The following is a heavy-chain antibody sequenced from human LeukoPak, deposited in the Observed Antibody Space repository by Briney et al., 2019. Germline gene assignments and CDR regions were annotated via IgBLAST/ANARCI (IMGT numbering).Heavy chain of an antibody. CDR2: ISGSGGST. Sequence: GGSLRLSCAASGFTFSSYAMSWVRQAPGKGLEWVSAISGSGGSTYYADSVKGRFTISRDNAKNSLYLQMNSLRVEDTALYYCAKDRGTSSSHYYFDYWGQGTLVTVSS. D-gene: IGHD6-6*01. CDR3: AKDRGTSSSHYYFDY. V-gene: IGHV3-23*01. J-gene: IGHJ4*02. CDR1: GFTFSSYA.